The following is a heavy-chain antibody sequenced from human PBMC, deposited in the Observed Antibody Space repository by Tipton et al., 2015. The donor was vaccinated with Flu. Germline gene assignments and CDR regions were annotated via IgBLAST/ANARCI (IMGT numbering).Heavy chain of an antibody. CDR1: GYSISSGYY. CDR2: IYYSGST. CDR3: ARGEYSTMITFGGVIVYFDY. V-gene: IGHV4-38-2*02. Sequence: TLSLTCTVSGYSISSGYYWGWIRQPPGKGLEWIGSIYYSGSTYYNPSLKSRVTISVDTSKNQFSLKLSSVTAADTAVYYCARGEYSTMITFGGVIVYFDYWGQGTLVTVSS. J-gene: IGHJ4*02. D-gene: IGHD3-16*02.